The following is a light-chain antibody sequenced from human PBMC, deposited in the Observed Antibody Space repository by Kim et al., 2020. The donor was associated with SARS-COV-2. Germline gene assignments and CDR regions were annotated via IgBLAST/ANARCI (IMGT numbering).Light chain of an antibody. J-gene: IGKJ5*01. V-gene: IGKV1-33*01. CDR3: QQYGNLPIT. CDR2: DAS. CDR1: QDISNN. Sequence: ASVGDRVTITCQASQDISNNLAWYQQKPGKAPKLLIYDASSLETGVPSGFSGSGSGTDFSLTISSLQPEDFATYCCQQYGNLPITFGQGTRLEIK.